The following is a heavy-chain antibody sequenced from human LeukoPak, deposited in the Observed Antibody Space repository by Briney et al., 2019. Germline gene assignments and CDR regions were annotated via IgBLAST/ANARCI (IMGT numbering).Heavy chain of an antibody. J-gene: IGHJ4*02. D-gene: IGHD3-10*01. CDR3: ARVVEWFGELLHYYFDY. CDR2: IYYSGST. CDR1: GGSISSSSYY. Sequence: SETLSLTCTVSGGSISSSSYYWGWIRQPPGKGLEWIGSIYYSGSTYYNPSLKSRVTISVDTSKNQFSLKLSSVTAADTAVYYCARVVEWFGELLHYYFDYWGQGTLVTVSS. V-gene: IGHV4-39*07.